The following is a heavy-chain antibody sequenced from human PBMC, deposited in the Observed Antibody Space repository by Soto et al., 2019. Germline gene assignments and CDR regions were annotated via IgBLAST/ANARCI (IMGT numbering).Heavy chain of an antibody. CDR3: ARFSGSFDP. CDR2: IYYSGST. Sequence: PSETLSLTCTVSGGSVSSGSYYWSWIRQPPGKGLEWIGYIYYSGSTNYNPSLKSRVTISVDTSKNQFSLKLSSVTAADTAVYYCARFSGSFDPWRQGTLVTVSA. J-gene: IGHJ5*02. D-gene: IGHD1-26*01. V-gene: IGHV4-61*01. CDR1: GGSVSSGSYY.